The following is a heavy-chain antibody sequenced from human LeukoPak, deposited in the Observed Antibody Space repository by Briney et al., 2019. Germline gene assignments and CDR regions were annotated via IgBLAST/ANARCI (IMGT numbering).Heavy chain of an antibody. CDR1: GGTFSSYA. V-gene: IGHV1-69*13. Sequence: GASVKVSCKASGGTFSSYAISWVRQAPGQGLEWMGGIIPIFGTANYAQKFQGRVTITADESTSTAYMELSSLRSDDTAVYYCARVLSNWNYHDYWGQGTLVTVSS. D-gene: IGHD1-1*01. CDR2: IIPIFGTA. J-gene: IGHJ4*02. CDR3: ARVLSNWNYHDY.